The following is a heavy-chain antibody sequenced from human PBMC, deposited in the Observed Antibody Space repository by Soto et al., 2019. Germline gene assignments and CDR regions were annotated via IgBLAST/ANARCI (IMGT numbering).Heavy chain of an antibody. D-gene: IGHD3-3*01. CDR2: IYPGDSNT. CDR3: ARQGGFWSRYQTNYGMDV. J-gene: IGHJ6*02. CDR1: GYSFTSYW. Sequence: PGESLKISCKGSGYSFTSYWIGWVRQMPGKGLEWMGIIYPGDSNTKYSPSFQGHVTVSADKSISTAYLQWSSLKASDTAMYYCARQGGFWSRYQTNYGMDVWGQGTTVTVSS. V-gene: IGHV5-51*01.